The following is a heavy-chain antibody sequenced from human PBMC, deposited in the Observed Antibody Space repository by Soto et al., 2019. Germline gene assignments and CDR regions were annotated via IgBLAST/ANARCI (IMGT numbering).Heavy chain of an antibody. CDR3: ARVGIAAATRDAFDI. J-gene: IGHJ3*02. CDR2: IYYSGST. Sequence: AETLSLTCTVSGGSISSYYWSWIRQPPGKGLEWIGYIYYSGSTNYNPSLKSRVTISVDTSKNQFSLKLCSVTAADTAVYYCARVGIAAATRDAFDIWGQGTMVTV. V-gene: IGHV4-59*01. D-gene: IGHD6-13*01. CDR1: GGSISSYY.